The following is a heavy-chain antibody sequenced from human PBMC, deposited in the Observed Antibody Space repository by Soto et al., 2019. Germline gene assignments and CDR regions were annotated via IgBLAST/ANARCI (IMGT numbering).Heavy chain of an antibody. D-gene: IGHD3-10*01. CDR1: GYTFTGYG. CDR2: ISAYNGNT. J-gene: IGHJ5*02. CDR3: ARVKGILWFGESEPWFDP. V-gene: IGHV1-18*01. Sequence: XSVKVSCNASGYTFTGYGISLVRQAPGQGLEWMGWISAYNGNTNYAQKLQGRVTMTTDTSTSTAYMELRSLRSDDTAVYYCARVKGILWFGESEPWFDPWGQGTLVTVSS.